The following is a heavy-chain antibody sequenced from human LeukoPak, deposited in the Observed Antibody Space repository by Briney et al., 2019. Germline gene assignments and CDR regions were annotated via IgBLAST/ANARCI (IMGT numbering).Heavy chain of an antibody. V-gene: IGHV3-7*01. Sequence: WGSLRLSCAASGFTFSSYWMSWVRQAPGKGLEWVANIKQDGSEKYYVDSVKGRFTISRDNAKNSLYLQMNNLRVEDTAVYYCARDSIIRGKTGACDIWGQGTMVTVSS. CDR2: IKQDGSEK. J-gene: IGHJ3*02. D-gene: IGHD1-1*01. CDR1: GFTFSSYW. CDR3: ARDSIIRGKTGACDI.